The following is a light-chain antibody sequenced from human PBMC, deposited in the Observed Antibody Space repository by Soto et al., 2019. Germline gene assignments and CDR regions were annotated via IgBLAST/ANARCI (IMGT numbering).Light chain of an antibody. Sequence: EVVMRQSPATLSVSPGEGATLSCRASQSVSSYLAWYQQKPGQAPRLLMYGASSRATGIPDRFSGSGSGTDFTLTISRLEPEDFAVYYCQQYGSSPRTFGQGTKVDI. CDR1: QSVSSY. V-gene: IGKV3-20*01. J-gene: IGKJ1*01. CDR2: GAS. CDR3: QQYGSSPRT.